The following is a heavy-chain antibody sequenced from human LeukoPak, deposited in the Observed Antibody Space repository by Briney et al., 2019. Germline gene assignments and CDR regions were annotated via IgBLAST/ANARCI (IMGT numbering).Heavy chain of an antibody. V-gene: IGHV4-31*02. CDR3: ARGARGGADWFDP. Sequence: TLSLTWTFSRGCICSGCYSWNWIRQHPAKGLERIGYIHYNRNTYYNTSLKSRVTISVDTSKNQYTLKLSSVTAADTAVFYCARGARGGADWFDPRGQGTRVTVSS. CDR1: RGCICSGCYS. D-gene: IGHD3-16*01. CDR2: IHYNRNT. J-gene: IGHJ5*02.